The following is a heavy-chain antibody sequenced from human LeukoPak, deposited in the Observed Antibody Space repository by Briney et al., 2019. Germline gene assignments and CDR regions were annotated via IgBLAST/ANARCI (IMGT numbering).Heavy chain of an antibody. CDR2: IDHTGTT. J-gene: IGHJ6*03. Sequence: SETLSLTCAVSGYSISSIYYWGWIRRPPGKGLEWIGTIDHTGTTYYNPSLKSRVTISVDTSKNQFSLKLSSVTAADTAVYYCARAGPQYDFWSGYYPNYYYYYMDVWGKGTTVTVSS. CDR3: ARAGPQYDFWSGYYPNYYYYYMDV. D-gene: IGHD3-3*01. V-gene: IGHV4-38-2*01. CDR1: GYSISSIYY.